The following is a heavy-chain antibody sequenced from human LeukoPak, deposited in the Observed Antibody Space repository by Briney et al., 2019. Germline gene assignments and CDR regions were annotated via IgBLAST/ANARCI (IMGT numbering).Heavy chain of an antibody. D-gene: IGHD6-6*01. CDR1: GYSFTSYH. CDR2: ISAYNGNT. J-gene: IGHJ5*02. Sequence: ASVKVSCKASGYSFTSYHINWVRQATGQGLEWMGWISAYNGNTNYAQKLQGRVTMTTDTSTSTAYMELRSLRSDDTAVYYCAGSSSSGWFDPWGQGTLVTVSS. CDR3: AGSSSSGWFDP. V-gene: IGHV1-18*01.